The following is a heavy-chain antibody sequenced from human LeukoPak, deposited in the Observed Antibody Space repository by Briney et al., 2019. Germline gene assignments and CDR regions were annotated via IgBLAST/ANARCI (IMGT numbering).Heavy chain of an antibody. CDR2: TYYRSNRYN. CDR3: ARDWEQSNYYFGMDV. CDR1: GDSVSSKSAA. Sequence: SQTLSLTCAISGDSVSSKSAAWNWIRQSPSRGLEWLGRTYYRSNRYNDYAESVKSRITVTADTSKNHFSLHLNSVTPEDTAVYYCARDWEQSNYYFGMDVWGQGTTVTVSS. V-gene: IGHV6-1*01. D-gene: IGHD1/OR15-1a*01. J-gene: IGHJ6*02.